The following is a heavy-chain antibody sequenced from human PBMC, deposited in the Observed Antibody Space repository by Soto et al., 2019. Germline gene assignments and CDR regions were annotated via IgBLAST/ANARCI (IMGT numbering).Heavy chain of an antibody. D-gene: IGHD5-12*01. CDR2: ISYDGSNK. J-gene: IGHJ4*02. Sequence: QVQLVESGGGVVQPGRSLRLSCAASGFTFSSYAMHWVRQAPGKGLEWVAVISYDGSNKYYADSVKGRFTISRDNSKNTLYLQMNSLRAEDTAVYYCARDGSGDSGPTNLLGSTLDYWGQGTLVTVSS. CDR3: ARDGSGDSGPTNLLGSTLDY. CDR1: GFTFSSYA. V-gene: IGHV3-30-3*01.